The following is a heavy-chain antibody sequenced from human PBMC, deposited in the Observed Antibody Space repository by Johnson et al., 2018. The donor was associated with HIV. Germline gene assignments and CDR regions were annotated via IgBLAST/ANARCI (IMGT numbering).Heavy chain of an antibody. J-gene: IGHJ3*02. D-gene: IGHD1-1*01. V-gene: IGHV3-11*04. CDR1: GFSFSDYY. CDR2: ISVTGSVI. Sequence: QVQLVESGGGLVKPGGSLRLSCTISGFSFSDYYMSWFRQAPGKGLEWLSYISVTGSVIYYADSVKGRFTISRDNTKNSVYLQMNSPTAEDTAVYYCARESLTTSDAVDMWGQGTMVTVSS. CDR3: ARESLTTSDAVDM.